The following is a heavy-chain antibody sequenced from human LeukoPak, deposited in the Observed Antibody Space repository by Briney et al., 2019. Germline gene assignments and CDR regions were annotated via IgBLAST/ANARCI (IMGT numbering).Heavy chain of an antibody. CDR3: ARDNSVGDYAWWFDP. D-gene: IGHD1-26*01. Sequence: ASVKVSCKASGYTFTNYYIHWVRQAPGQGLEWVGLINPNGGNTGYAQRFQGRVAVTTDTSTSTDYMELSSLRSEDTAVYYCARDNSVGDYAWWFDPWGQGTLVTVSS. CDR2: INPNGGNT. CDR1: GYTFTNYY. J-gene: IGHJ5*02. V-gene: IGHV1-46*01.